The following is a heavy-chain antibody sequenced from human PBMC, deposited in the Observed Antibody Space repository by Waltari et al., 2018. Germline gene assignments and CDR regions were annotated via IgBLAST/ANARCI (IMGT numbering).Heavy chain of an antibody. CDR3: AREGGRYYDVFDI. CDR1: GFTFHSYA. V-gene: IGHV3-30*04. CDR2: ISYDGRNK. D-gene: IGHD3-10*01. J-gene: IGHJ3*02. Sequence: QVQLVESGGGVVQPGRSLRLSCAASGFTFHSYAMHWARQAPGKGREWVAVISYDGRNKYYAASVKGRFTITRDNSKNTLYLQMNSLRAEDTAVYYCAREGGRYYDVFDIWGQGTMVTVSS.